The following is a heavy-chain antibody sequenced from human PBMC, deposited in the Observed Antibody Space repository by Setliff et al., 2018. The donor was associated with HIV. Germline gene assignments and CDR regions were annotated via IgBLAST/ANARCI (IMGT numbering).Heavy chain of an antibody. J-gene: IGHJ4*02. CDR3: ARQFCTATSCSWPFDY. D-gene: IGHD2-2*01. CDR1: GYSISSGFY. CDR2: IYHSGST. V-gene: IGHV4-38-2*01. Sequence: ETLSLTCAVSGYSISSGFYWGWIRQPPGKGLEWIGSIYHSGSTYYNPSLKSRVTISVDTSKNQFSLNLSSVTAADAGVYYCARQFCTATSCSWPFDYWGQGTLVTVSS.